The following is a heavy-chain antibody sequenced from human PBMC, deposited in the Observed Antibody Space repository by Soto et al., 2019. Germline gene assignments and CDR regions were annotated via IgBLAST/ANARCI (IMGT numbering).Heavy chain of an antibody. Sequence: GGSLRLSCTASGFTFGDYAMSWVRQAPGKGLEWVGFIRSKAYGGKTDYAASVKGRFTITSDDYKRITYLQRNSMKTEDKAVYFYTRATDHCDFWGGYRHWGQGTLVTVSS. V-gene: IGHV3-49*04. J-gene: IGHJ4*02. D-gene: IGHD3-3*01. CDR1: GFTFGDYA. CDR3: TRATDHCDFWGGYRH. CDR2: IRSKAYGGKT.